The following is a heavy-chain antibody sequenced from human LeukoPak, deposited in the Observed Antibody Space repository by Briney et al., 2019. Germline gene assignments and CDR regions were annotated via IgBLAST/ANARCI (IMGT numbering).Heavy chain of an antibody. CDR2: IYHSGST. D-gene: IGHD4-23*01. J-gene: IGHJ3*02. CDR1: GGSITSGTYY. Sequence: PSETLSLTCTVSGGSITSGTYYWSWIRQPPGKGLEWLGYIYHSGSTYYNPSLKSRLTISLDKSKNQFSLELSSVTAADSAVYYCARDGDLTPGAFGIWGQGTLVTVPS. V-gene: IGHV4-30-2*01. CDR3: ARDGDLTPGAFGI.